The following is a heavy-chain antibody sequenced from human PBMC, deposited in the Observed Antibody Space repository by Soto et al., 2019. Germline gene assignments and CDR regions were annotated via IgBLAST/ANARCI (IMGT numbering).Heavy chain of an antibody. CDR3: ARGYCSSTSCYTISHYYYGMDV. J-gene: IGHJ6*02. CDR2: MNPNSGNT. Sequence: GASVKVSCKASGYTFTSYDINWVRQATGQGLEWMGWMNPNSGNTGYAQKFQGRVTTTRNTSISTAYMELSSLRSEDTAVYYCARGYCSSTSCYTISHYYYGMDVWGQGTTVTVSS. D-gene: IGHD2-2*02. V-gene: IGHV1-8*01. CDR1: GYTFTSYD.